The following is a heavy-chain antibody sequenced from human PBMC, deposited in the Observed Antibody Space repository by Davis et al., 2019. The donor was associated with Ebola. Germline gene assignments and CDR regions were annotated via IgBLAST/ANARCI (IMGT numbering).Heavy chain of an antibody. CDR1: GYTFTSYG. Sequence: SVKVSCKASGYTFTSYGISWVRQAPGQGLEWMGGIIPIFGTANYAQKFQGRVTITADESTSTAYMELSSLRSEDTAVYYCARDGSAFNYYYGMDVWGKGTTVTVSS. CDR2: IIPIFGTA. J-gene: IGHJ6*04. V-gene: IGHV1-69*13. D-gene: IGHD3-10*01. CDR3: ARDGSAFNYYYGMDV.